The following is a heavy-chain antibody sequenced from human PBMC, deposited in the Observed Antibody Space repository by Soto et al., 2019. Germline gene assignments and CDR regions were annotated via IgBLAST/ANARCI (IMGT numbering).Heavy chain of an antibody. Sequence: QVQLVESGGGVVQPGRSLRLSCAASGFTFSSYGMHWVRQAPGKGLEWVAVISYDGSNKYYADSVKGRFTISTDNSKNTLYLQMNSLRAEDTAVYYCAKDQGAYGDYNSLYYYYGMDVWRQGSTVTVSS. J-gene: IGHJ6*02. CDR3: AKDQGAYGDYNSLYYYYGMDV. CDR1: GFTFSSYG. V-gene: IGHV3-30*18. D-gene: IGHD4-17*01. CDR2: ISYDGSNK.